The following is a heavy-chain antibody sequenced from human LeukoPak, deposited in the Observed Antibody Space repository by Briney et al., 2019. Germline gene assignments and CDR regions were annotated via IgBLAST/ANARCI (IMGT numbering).Heavy chain of an antibody. Sequence: PSETLSLTCAVYGGSFSGYYWSWIRQPPGKGLEWIGEINHSGSTNYNPSLKSRVTISVDTSKNQFSLKLSSVTAADTAVYYCARQKYSSGWYVDYWGQGTLVTVS. CDR3: ARQKYSSGWYVDY. D-gene: IGHD6-19*01. V-gene: IGHV4-34*01. CDR1: GGSFSGYY. CDR2: INHSGST. J-gene: IGHJ4*02.